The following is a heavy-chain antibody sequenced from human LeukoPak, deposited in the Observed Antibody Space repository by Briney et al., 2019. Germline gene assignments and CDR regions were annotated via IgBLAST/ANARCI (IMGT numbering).Heavy chain of an antibody. CDR1: GYTFTSYD. CDR2: MNPNSGNT. Sequence: ASVKVSCKASGYTFTSYDINWVRQATGQGLEWMGWMNPNSGNTGCAQKFQGRVTITRNTSISTAYMELSSLRSEDTAVYYCARGRRRNWFDPWGQGTLVTVSS. J-gene: IGHJ5*02. CDR3: ARGRRRNWFDP. V-gene: IGHV1-8*03.